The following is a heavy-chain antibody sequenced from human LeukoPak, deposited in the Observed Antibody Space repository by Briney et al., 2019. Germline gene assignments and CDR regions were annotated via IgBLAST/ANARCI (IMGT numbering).Heavy chain of an antibody. D-gene: IGHD2-2*01. J-gene: IGHJ5*02. CDR2: IYHTGST. CDR1: GGSISSGLYS. Sequence: SETLSLTCDVSGGSISSGLYSWSWIRQPLGKGLEWIGYIYHTGSTYYNPSLKSRVTISVGTSKNQFSLRLSSVTAADTAVYYCARLQYCGGTSCYWFDPWGQGTLVTVSS. CDR3: ARLQYCGGTSCYWFDP. V-gene: IGHV4-30-2*01.